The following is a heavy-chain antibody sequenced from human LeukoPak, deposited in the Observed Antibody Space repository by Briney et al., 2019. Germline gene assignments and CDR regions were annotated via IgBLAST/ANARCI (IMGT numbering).Heavy chain of an antibody. CDR1: GGSFSGYY. CDR3: AKDRRYNWGSVPYNFDY. D-gene: IGHD1-1*01. V-gene: IGHV4-34*01. J-gene: IGHJ4*02. Sequence: SETLSLTCAIYGGSFSGYYWSWIRQPPGKGLEWIGEINHSASTNYNPSLKSRVTISVDTSKNQFSLKLSSVTAADTAVYYCAKDRRYNWGSVPYNFDYWGQGTLVTVSS. CDR2: INHSAST.